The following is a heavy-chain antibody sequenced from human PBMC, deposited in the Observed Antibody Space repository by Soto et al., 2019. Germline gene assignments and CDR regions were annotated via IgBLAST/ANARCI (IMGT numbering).Heavy chain of an antibody. CDR3: ARVSGGSHYSFDI. CDR2: ISPYNCNT. D-gene: IGHD1-26*01. J-gene: IGHJ3*02. V-gene: IGHV1-18*01. Sequence: ASVKVSCKSSGYSFTAYGIIWVRQAPGQGLEFMGWISPYNCNTNYAQTLQGRVTITTETCTTTSFLDLRNLTSDDTAVYYCARVSGGSHYSFDILGQGTMVTVPS. CDR1: GYSFTAYG.